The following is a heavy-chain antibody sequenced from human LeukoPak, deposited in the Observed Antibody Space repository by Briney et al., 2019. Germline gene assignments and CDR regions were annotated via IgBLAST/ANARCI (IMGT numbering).Heavy chain of an antibody. J-gene: IGHJ4*02. D-gene: IGHD6-6*01. CDR2: IYYSGST. CDR3: ARLPSIAAGY. V-gene: IGHV4-59*12. CDR1: GGSLSSNY. Sequence: PSETLSLTCTVSGGSLSSNYWSWIRQPPGKGLEWIGYIYYSGSTNYNPSLKSRVTISVDTSKNQFSLKLSSVTAADTAVYYCARLPSIAAGYWGQGTLVTVSS.